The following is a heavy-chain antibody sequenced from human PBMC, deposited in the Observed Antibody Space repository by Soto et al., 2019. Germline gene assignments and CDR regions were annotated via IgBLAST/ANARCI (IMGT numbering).Heavy chain of an antibody. J-gene: IGHJ5*02. CDR2: IWYDGSNK. V-gene: IGHV3-33*01. Sequence: QVQLVESGGGVVQPGRSLRLSCAASGFTFSSYGMHWVRQAPGKGLEWVAVIWYDGSNKYYADSVKGRFTISRDNSKNTLYLQMNSLRAEDTAVYYCARDLGGSYDNWFAPWGQGSLVTVSS. CDR1: GFTFSSYG. D-gene: IGHD1-26*01. CDR3: ARDLGGSYDNWFAP.